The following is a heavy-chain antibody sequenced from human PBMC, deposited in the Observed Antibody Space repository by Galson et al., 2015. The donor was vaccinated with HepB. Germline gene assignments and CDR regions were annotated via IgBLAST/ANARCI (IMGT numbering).Heavy chain of an antibody. J-gene: IGHJ4*02. CDR2: INAGNGNT. V-gene: IGHV1-3*01. Sequence: QSGAEVKKPGASVKVSCKASGYTFSSYAMHWVRQAPGQRLEWMGGINAGNGNTKYAQKFQDRVTITRDTSARTTYMELRSLRSEDTAVYYCARVRLPLHFDYWGQGTLVTVSS. CDR3: ARVRLPLHFDY. D-gene: IGHD4-11*01. CDR1: GYTFSSYA.